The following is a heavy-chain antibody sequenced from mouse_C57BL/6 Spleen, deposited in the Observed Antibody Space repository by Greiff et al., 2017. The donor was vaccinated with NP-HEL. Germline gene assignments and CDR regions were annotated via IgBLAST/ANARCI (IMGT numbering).Heavy chain of an antibody. V-gene: IGHV5-6*02. Sequence: EVKLVESGGDLVKPGGSLKLSCAASGFTFSSYGMSWVRQTPDQRLEWVATISSGGSYTYYPDSVKGRFTISRDNAKNTLYLQMSSLKSEDTAMYYCARRVRYYFDYWGQGTTLTVSS. CDR2: ISSGGSYT. CDR1: GFTFSSYG. CDR3: ARRVRYYFDY. J-gene: IGHJ2*01. D-gene: IGHD1-1*01.